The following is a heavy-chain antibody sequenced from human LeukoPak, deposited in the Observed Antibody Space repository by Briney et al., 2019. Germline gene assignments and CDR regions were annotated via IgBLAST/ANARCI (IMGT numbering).Heavy chain of an antibody. CDR1: GFTFNSFD. J-gene: IGHJ6*03. CDR3: ARGPPRGKYYYMDV. Sequence: GGSLRLSCAASGFTFNSFDMHWVRQPKGQGLEWVSTIGTASDTYYPGSVEGRFTLSRDNAKNSLYLQMNSLTAGDTAVYYCARGPPRGKYYYMDVWGKGTTVTVSS. CDR2: IGTASDT. V-gene: IGHV3-13*01. D-gene: IGHD1-1*01.